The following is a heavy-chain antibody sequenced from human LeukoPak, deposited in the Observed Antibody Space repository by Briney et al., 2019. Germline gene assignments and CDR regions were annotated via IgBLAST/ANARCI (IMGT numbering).Heavy chain of an antibody. CDR2: ISSSGDIT. V-gene: IGHV3-23*01. D-gene: IGHD3-22*01. CDR3: AKGPPYYDSSGYYSPFDY. J-gene: IGHJ4*02. Sequence: GSLRLSCAASGFTFSDHYMDWVRQAPGKGLEWVSSISSSGDITYYADSVKGRFTISRDNSKNTLYLQMNSLRAEDTAVYNCAKGPPYYDSSGYYSPFDYWGQGTLVTVSS. CDR1: GFTFSDHY.